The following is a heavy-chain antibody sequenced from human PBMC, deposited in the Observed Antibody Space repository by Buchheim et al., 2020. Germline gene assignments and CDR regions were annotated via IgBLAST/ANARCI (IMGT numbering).Heavy chain of an antibody. D-gene: IGHD6-19*01. CDR1: GFTFSSYW. Sequence: EVQLVESGGGLVQPGRSLRLSCAASGFTFSSYWMSWVRKAPGKGLEWVANIKQDGSEKYYVDSVKGRFTISRDTAKNSLYLQMNSLRAEDTAVYYCARDETGRYSSGWYRFYYYYYGMDVWGQGTT. V-gene: IGHV3-7*01. CDR3: ARDETGRYSSGWYRFYYYYYGMDV. J-gene: IGHJ6*02. CDR2: IKQDGSEK.